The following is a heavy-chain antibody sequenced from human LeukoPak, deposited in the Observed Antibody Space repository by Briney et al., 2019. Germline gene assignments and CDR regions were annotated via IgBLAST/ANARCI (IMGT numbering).Heavy chain of an antibody. D-gene: IGHD3/OR15-3a*01. J-gene: IGHJ5*02. Sequence: GGSLRLSCAASGFTISNHWMHWVRQAPGKGLEWVSGISGSGASTYYADSVKGRFTISRDNPENTLYLQLNSLRAEDTALYNCAKSNGPFWTGYYSPWGQGTLVTVSS. CDR1: GFTISNHW. V-gene: IGHV3-23*01. CDR2: ISGSGAST. CDR3: AKSNGPFWTGYYSP.